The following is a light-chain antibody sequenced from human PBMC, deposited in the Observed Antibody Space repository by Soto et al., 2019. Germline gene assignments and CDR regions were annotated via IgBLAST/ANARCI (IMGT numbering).Light chain of an antibody. J-gene: IGKJ4*01. Sequence: DIVMTQSPDSVAVSLGERATINCKSSQSVLSNSNNKNYLTWYQQRPGQPPKLLISWASTRESGVPDRFSGSGPGTDFTLTISSLRAEDVAVYHCHQYYSAPLNFGGGTKVEI. CDR3: HQYYSAPLN. V-gene: IGKV4-1*01. CDR2: WAS. CDR1: QSVLSNSNNKNY.